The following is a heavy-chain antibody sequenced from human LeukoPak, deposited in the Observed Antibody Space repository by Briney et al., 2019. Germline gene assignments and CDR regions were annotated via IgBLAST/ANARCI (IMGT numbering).Heavy chain of an antibody. D-gene: IGHD6-19*01. CDR2: ISGSGGST. J-gene: IGHJ4*02. CDR1: GFTFSSYA. CDR3: ARGDSGLDY. V-gene: IGHV3-23*01. Sequence: TGGSLRLSCAASGFTFSSYAMTWVRQAPGKGLEWVSGISGSGGSTYYADSVKGRFTVSRDNSKNTLYLQMNSLRAEDTAVYYCARGDSGLDYWGQGTLVTVSS.